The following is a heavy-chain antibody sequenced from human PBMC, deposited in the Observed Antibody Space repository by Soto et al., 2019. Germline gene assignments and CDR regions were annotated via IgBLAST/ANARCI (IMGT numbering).Heavy chain of an antibody. D-gene: IGHD6-13*01. CDR3: RRSSRYSADV. Sequence: QLQLQESGPGLVKPSETLSLTCTVSGGSISSSSYWGWIRQPPGKGLEWIGSIYSIGSTYYNPSLRGRVTITVDTSKDQFSLKLSSVTVAYTAVYYCRRSSRYSADVWGQGTTVNVSS. V-gene: IGHV4-39*01. J-gene: IGHJ6*02. CDR2: IYSIGST. CDR1: GGSISSSSY.